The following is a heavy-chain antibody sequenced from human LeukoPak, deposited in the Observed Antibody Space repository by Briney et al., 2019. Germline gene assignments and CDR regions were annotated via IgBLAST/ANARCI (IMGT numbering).Heavy chain of an antibody. Sequence: GSLRLSCTTSGFTFSNYAMSWVRQAPRKGLEWVSSISGSAITTYYADSVKGRFAISRDNSKNTLYLQMTSLRAEDTAVYYCAKDQRFGDLDDYRGQGTLVTVSS. CDR2: ISGSAITT. V-gene: IGHV3-23*01. J-gene: IGHJ4*02. D-gene: IGHD3-10*01. CDR3: AKDQRFGDLDDY. CDR1: GFTFSNYA.